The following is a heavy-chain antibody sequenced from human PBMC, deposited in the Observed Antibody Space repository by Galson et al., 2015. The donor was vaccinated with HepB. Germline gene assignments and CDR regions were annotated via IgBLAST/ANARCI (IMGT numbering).Heavy chain of an antibody. D-gene: IGHD3-22*01. V-gene: IGHV3-7*03. CDR1: GFTFSSYW. Sequence: SLRLSCAASGFTFSSYWMSWVRQAPGKGLEWVANIKQDGSVKYYVDSVKGRFTISRDNAKNSLYLQMNSLRAEDTAVYYCARDLETYYYDSSGYPHYWYFDLWGRGTLVTVSS. J-gene: IGHJ2*01. CDR3: ARDLETYYYDSSGYPHYWYFDL. CDR2: IKQDGSVK.